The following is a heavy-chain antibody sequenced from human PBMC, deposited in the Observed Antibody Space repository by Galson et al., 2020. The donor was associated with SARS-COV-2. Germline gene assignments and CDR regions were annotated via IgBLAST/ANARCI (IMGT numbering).Heavy chain of an antibody. V-gene: IGHV3-7*04. D-gene: IGHD6-19*01. Sequence: QLGESLKISCVASGISFNSYDMGWVRQAPGKGLEWVANTNGDGIEKYYVDSVRGRFTISRDNAKNSLHLEMNTLRAEDTAVYYCARGRWLVFRGQGTLVTVSS. J-gene: IGHJ1*01. CDR3: ARGRWLVF. CDR1: GISFNSYD. CDR2: TNGDGIEK.